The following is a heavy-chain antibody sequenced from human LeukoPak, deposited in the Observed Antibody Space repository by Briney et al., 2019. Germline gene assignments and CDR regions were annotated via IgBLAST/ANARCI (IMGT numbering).Heavy chain of an antibody. Sequence: GESLKISCKGSGYSFTSYWIGWVRQMAGKGLEWMGIIYPGDSDTRYSPSFQGQVTISADKSISTAYLQRSSLKASDTAMYYCARRDDYGDYVLDYWGQGTLVTVSS. V-gene: IGHV5-51*01. CDR3: ARRDDYGDYVLDY. CDR2: IYPGDSDT. CDR1: GYSFTSYW. J-gene: IGHJ4*02. D-gene: IGHD4-17*01.